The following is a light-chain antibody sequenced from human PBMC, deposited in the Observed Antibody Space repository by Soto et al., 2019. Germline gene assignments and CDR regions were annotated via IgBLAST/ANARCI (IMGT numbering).Light chain of an antibody. CDR1: QSLLHRTGYMH. Sequence: DIVMTQSPLSLPVTPGEPASISCRSSQSLLHRTGYMHLDWYLQKPGQSPQLLIYLGSHRASTRESGVPDRFSGSGSGTDFTLTISSLQAEDVAVYYCQQYYTTPLTFGGGTKVEIK. CDR2: LGS. J-gene: IGKJ4*01. CDR3: QQYYTTPLT. V-gene: IGKV2-28*01.